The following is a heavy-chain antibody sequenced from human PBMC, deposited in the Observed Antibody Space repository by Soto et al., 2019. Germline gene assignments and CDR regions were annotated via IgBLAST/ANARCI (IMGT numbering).Heavy chain of an antibody. Sequence: SETLSLTCTVSGGSISSYYWSWIRQPPGKGLEWIGYIYYSGSTNYNPSLKSRVTISVDTSKNQFSLKLSSVTAADTAVYYCARKSSNYAYYYYYGMDVWGQGTTVPVSS. CDR2: IYYSGST. V-gene: IGHV4-59*01. D-gene: IGHD1-7*01. J-gene: IGHJ6*02. CDR1: GGSISSYY. CDR3: ARKSSNYAYYYYYGMDV.